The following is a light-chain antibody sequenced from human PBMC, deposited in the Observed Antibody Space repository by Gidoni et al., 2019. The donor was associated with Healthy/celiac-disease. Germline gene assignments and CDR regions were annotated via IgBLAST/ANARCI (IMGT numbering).Light chain of an antibody. J-gene: IGLJ3*02. V-gene: IGLV2-11*01. Sequence: QSALTQPRTASGSPGPSVTIACTGTSSDVGGYYYVSWYQQHPGKAPKLRIYDVSKRPSGVPDRFSGSKSGNTASLTISGLQAGDEADYFCCSYAGTYTWVFGGGTKLTVL. CDR1: SSDVGGYYY. CDR2: DVS. CDR3: CSYAGTYTWV.